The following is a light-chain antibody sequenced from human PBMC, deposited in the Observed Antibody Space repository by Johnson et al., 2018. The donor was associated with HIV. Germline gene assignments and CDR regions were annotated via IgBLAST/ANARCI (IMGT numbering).Light chain of an antibody. CDR3: GTWEASRRSGGV. CDR2: ENN. CDR1: SSNIGNNY. J-gene: IGLJ1*01. V-gene: IGLV1-51*02. Sequence: QSVLTQPPSVSAAPGQKVTISCSGSSSNIGNNYVSWYQQLPGAAPKLLIYENNKRPSGIPDRFSGSKSGTSATLGITGLQTGEEAEYYCGTWEASRRSGGVFGPGTKVTV.